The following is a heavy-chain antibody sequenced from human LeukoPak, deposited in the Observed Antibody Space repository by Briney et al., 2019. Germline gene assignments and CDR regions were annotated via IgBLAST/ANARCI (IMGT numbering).Heavy chain of an antibody. V-gene: IGHV4-31*03. Sequence: SETLSLTCTVSGGSISSGGYYWSWIRPHPGQGLKWIVYIYYSGSAYYNPSLKSRVTISVDTSKNQFSLKLSSVTAADTAVYYCARVDTYYYDSSGYYHDYWGQGTLVTVSS. CDR2: IYYSGSA. CDR1: GGSISSGGYY. D-gene: IGHD3-22*01. J-gene: IGHJ4*02. CDR3: ARVDTYYYDSSGYYHDY.